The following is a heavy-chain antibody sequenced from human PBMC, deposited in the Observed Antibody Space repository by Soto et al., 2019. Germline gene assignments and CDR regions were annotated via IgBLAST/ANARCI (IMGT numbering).Heavy chain of an antibody. V-gene: IGHV3-21*01. CDR2: ISNSVNYI. Sequence: PRGSLSLSCAASGFTFRNYNMNWVRQAPGKGLEWVSAISNSVNYIYYADSVKGRFTISRDNAENSLFLQMNSLRVEDTAISYSTRPKLGSNWRVLDYWGHGTMVTV. CDR1: GFTFRNYN. D-gene: IGHD1-1*01. J-gene: IGHJ4*01. CDR3: TRPKLGSNWRVLDY.